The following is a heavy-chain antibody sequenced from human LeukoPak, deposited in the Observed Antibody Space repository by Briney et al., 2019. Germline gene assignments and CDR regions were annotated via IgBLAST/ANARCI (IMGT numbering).Heavy chain of an antibody. Sequence: SETLSLTCTVSGGSISSSSYYWGWIRQPPGKGLEWIGSIYYSGSTYYNPSLKSRVTISVDTSKNQFSLKLSSVTAADTAVYYCARAGTYYNVNGFDIWGQGTMVTVSS. CDR2: IYYSGST. V-gene: IGHV4-39*07. D-gene: IGHD3-10*01. CDR3: ARAGTYYNVNGFDI. CDR1: GGSISSSSYY. J-gene: IGHJ3*02.